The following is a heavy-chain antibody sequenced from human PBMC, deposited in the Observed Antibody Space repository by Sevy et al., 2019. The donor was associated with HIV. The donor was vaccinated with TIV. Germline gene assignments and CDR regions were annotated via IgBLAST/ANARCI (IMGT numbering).Heavy chain of an antibody. CDR3: AIGREQTNNGISIRGDY. Sequence: ASVKVSCKASGYTFTSYYMNWVRQAPGQGLEWMGIINPSGGRTGYAQKFQGRVTMTRDTSTSTVYMELSSLRSEDTAMYYCAIGREQTNNGISIRGDYWRQGTLVTVSS. CDR1: GYTFTSYY. CDR2: INPSGGRT. D-gene: IGHD1-1*01. V-gene: IGHV1-46*01. J-gene: IGHJ4*02.